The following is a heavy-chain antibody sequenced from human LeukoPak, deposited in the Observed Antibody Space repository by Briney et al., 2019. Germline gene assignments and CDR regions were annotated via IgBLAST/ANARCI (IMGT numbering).Heavy chain of an antibody. V-gene: IGHV3-30*02. J-gene: IGHJ4*02. CDR3: ARALWFGETFPAY. CDR2: IRYDGNNK. Sequence: GGSLRLSCAASGFTFSSYGMSWVRQAPGKGLEWVAFIRYDGNNKYYADSVKGRFTISRDNAKNSLYLQMNSLRAEDTAVYYCARALWFGETFPAYWGQGTLVTVSS. CDR1: GFTFSSYG. D-gene: IGHD3-10*01.